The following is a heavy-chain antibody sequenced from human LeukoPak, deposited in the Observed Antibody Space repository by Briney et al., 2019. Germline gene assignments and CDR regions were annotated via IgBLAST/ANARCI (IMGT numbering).Heavy chain of an antibody. Sequence: PSETLSLTCAVYGGSFSGYYWSWIRQPPGKGLEWIGEINHSGSTNYNPSLKSRVTISVDTSKNQFSLKLSSVTAADTAVYYCARARYYGSGSCYRLDYWGQGTLVTVSS. CDR3: ARARYYGSGSCYRLDY. V-gene: IGHV4-34*01. CDR2: INHSGST. J-gene: IGHJ4*02. CDR1: GGSFSGYY. D-gene: IGHD3-10*01.